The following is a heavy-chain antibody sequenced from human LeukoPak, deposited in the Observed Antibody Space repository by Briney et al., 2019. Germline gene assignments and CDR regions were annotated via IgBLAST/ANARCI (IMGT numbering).Heavy chain of an antibody. Sequence: SSETLSLTCTVSGGSISSYYWSWIRQPPGKGLEWIGYIYYSGSTNYNPSLKSRVTISVDTSKNQFSLKLSSVTAADTAVYYCARGSYSSADCWGQGTLVTVSS. J-gene: IGHJ4*02. D-gene: IGHD6-25*01. CDR1: GGSISSYY. V-gene: IGHV4-59*12. CDR3: ARGSYSSADC. CDR2: IYYSGST.